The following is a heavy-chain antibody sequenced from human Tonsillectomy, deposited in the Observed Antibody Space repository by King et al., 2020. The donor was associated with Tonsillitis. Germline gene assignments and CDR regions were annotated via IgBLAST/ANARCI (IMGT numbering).Heavy chain of an antibody. Sequence: VQLVESGGGLVQPGGSLRLSCAVSGLTFSSYWMSWVRQAPGKGLEWVANINQNGGEKYYVDSVKGRFTISRDNAKNSLYLQMNSLRADDPAVYYCARDVTFGGKYWGPGTLVTVSS. CDR3: ARDVTFGGKY. CDR2: INQNGGEK. CDR1: GLTFSSYW. J-gene: IGHJ4*02. D-gene: IGHD4-23*01. V-gene: IGHV3-7*03.